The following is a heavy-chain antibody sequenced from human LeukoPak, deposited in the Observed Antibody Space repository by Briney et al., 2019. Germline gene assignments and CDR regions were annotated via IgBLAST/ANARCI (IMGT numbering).Heavy chain of an antibody. Sequence: SETLSLTCAVYGGSFSDYYWSWIRQPPGKGLEWIGEINHSGSTNYNPSLKSRVTISVDTSKNQISLKLSSVTAADTAVYYCARGPRYYGSGSGTWFDPWGQGTLVTVSS. D-gene: IGHD3-10*01. CDR1: GGSFSDYY. V-gene: IGHV4-34*01. J-gene: IGHJ5*02. CDR3: ARGPRYYGSGSGTWFDP. CDR2: INHSGST.